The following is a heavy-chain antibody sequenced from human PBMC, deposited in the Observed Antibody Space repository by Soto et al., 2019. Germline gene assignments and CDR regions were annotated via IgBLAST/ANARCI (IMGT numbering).Heavy chain of an antibody. Sequence: AGGSLRLSCAASGSTFSDYYMSWIRQAPGKGLEWVSYISSSGSTIYYADSVKGRFTISRDNAKNSLYLQMNSLRAEDTAVYYCARAAVAGQRGPSWGQGTLVTVSS. V-gene: IGHV3-11*01. CDR3: ARAAVAGQRGPS. CDR2: ISSSGSTI. D-gene: IGHD6-19*01. CDR1: GSTFSDYY. J-gene: IGHJ5*02.